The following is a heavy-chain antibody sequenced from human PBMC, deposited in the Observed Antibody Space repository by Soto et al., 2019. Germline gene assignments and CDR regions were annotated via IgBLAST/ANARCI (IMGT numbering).Heavy chain of an antibody. CDR2: IDSSGGGI. J-gene: IGHJ4*02. CDR3: AREELNCGGDCFVY. V-gene: IGHV3-48*03. Sequence: GGSLRLSCVGSGFTFSDYEMNWVRLAPGKGLEWVSYIDSSGGGIYYADSMKGRFTTFRDNAKNSLYLQMNSLRGEDTAVYYCAREELNCGGDCFVYWGQGTPVTVSS. D-gene: IGHD2-21*01. CDR1: GFTFSDYE.